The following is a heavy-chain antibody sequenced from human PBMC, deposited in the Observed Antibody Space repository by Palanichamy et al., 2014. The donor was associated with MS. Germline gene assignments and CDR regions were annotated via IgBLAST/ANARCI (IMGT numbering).Heavy chain of an antibody. Sequence: EVQLVQSGAEVKKPGESLRISCRASGFRFTSYWIDWVRQTPGQGLEWMGTIDPSDSYTKYSPSFQGYVTISADESISTAYLQWSSLRASDTAIYYCTRHLGPEDIVLTAWGQGTLLSVSS. D-gene: IGHD2-15*01. V-gene: IGHV5-10-1*03. CDR1: GFRFTSYW. CDR3: TRHLGPEDIVLTA. CDR2: IDPSDSYT. J-gene: IGHJ5*02.